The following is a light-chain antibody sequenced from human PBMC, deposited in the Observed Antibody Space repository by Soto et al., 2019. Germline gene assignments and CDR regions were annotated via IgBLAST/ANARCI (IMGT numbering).Light chain of an antibody. CDR3: QQDGSPPYT. CDR1: QSVRKSY. CDR2: GAS. V-gene: IGKV3-20*01. Sequence: EILLTQSPGTLSLSPGERATLSCRASQSVRKSYLAWYQQKPGQAPRLLIYGASGRATGLPDSFSGSGSWTYFTLTISILEAEDFAVYFCQQDGSPPYTFGQGTKLDI. J-gene: IGKJ2*01.